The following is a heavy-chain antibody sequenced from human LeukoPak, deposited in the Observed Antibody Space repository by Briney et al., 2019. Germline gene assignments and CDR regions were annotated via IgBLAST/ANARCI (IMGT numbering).Heavy chain of an antibody. Sequence: PSETLSLTCTVSGGSISSHYWSWIRQPPGKGLEWIGYIYYSGSTNYNPSLKSRVTISVDTSKNQFSLKLSSVTAADTAVYYCATYVSGGKYFDYWGQGTLVTVSS. D-gene: IGHD3-10*01. CDR3: ATYVSGGKYFDY. V-gene: IGHV4-59*11. CDR1: GGSISSHY. J-gene: IGHJ4*02. CDR2: IYYSGST.